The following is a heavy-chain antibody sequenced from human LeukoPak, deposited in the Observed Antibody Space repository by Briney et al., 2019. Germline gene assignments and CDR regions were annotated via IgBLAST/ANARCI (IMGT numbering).Heavy chain of an antibody. Sequence: ASVKVSCKASGYTFTGYYMHWVRQAPGQGLEWMGWINPNSGGTNYAQKLQGRVTMTTDTSTSTAYMELRSLRSDDTAVYYCARDREQLVPDHDPIWFDPWGQGTLVTVSS. CDR2: INPNSGGT. V-gene: IGHV1-2*02. D-gene: IGHD6-13*01. J-gene: IGHJ5*02. CDR3: ARDREQLVPDHDPIWFDP. CDR1: GYTFTGYY.